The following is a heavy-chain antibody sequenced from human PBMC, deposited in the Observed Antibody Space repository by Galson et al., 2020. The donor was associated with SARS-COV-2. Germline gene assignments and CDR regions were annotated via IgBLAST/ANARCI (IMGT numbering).Heavy chain of an antibody. CDR3: ARETPTMVRGDDAFDI. V-gene: IGHV3-30-3*01. D-gene: IGHD3-10*01. Sequence: GESLKISCVASGFTFSSYAMHWVRQAPGKGLEWVAVISYDGSNKYYADSVKGRFTISRDNSKNTLYLQMNSLRAEDTAVYYCARETPTMVRGDDAFDIWGQGTMVTVSS. CDR1: GFTFSSYA. CDR2: ISYDGSNK. J-gene: IGHJ3*02.